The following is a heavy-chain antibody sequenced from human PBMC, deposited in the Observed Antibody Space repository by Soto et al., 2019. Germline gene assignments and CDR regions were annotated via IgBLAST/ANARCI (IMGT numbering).Heavy chain of an antibody. CDR1: GYTFTGYY. J-gene: IGHJ4*02. CDR2: INPNSGGT. Sequence: GASVKVSCKASGYTFTGYYMHWVRQAPGQGLEWMGWINPNSGGTNYAQKFQGRVTMTRDTSISTAYMEVSRLRSDDTAVYFCASERGYSGYDSWSSFDYWGQGTLVTVSS. D-gene: IGHD5-12*01. V-gene: IGHV1-2*02. CDR3: ASERGYSGYDSWSSFDY.